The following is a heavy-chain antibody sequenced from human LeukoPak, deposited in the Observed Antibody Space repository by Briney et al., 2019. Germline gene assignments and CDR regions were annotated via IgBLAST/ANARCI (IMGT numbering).Heavy chain of an antibody. V-gene: IGHV3-23*01. CDR2: IGGSSGMT. J-gene: IGHJ4*02. D-gene: IGHD1-1*01. CDR3: AKDPEPFSANWFFDY. Sequence: GGSLRLSCAASGFTFSSYGMNWVRQAPGKGLEWVSTIGGSSGMTYYADSVKGRFTISRDNSKNTLYLQMNSLRAEDTAVYYCAKDPEPFSANWFFDYWGQGTLVTVSS. CDR1: GFTFSSYG.